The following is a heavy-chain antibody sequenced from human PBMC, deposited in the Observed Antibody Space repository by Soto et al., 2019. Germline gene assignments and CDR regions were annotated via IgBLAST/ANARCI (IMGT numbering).Heavy chain of an antibody. CDR3: ATDRDGDSLFAY. D-gene: IGHD4-17*01. CDR1: GFTFPNAW. J-gene: IGHJ4*02. V-gene: IGHV3-15*01. CDR2: IKSKADGESV. Sequence: EVQLVESGGDLVKPGGSLRLSCSASGFTFPNAWMSWVRQAPGKGLEWVGRIKSKADGESVDYAAPVKGRFTISRDDSKNTLYLQMNRLKTDDTAVYYCATDRDGDSLFAYWGQGTLVTVCS.